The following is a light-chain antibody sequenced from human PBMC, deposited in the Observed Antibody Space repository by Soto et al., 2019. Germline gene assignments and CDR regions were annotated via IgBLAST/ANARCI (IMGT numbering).Light chain of an antibody. CDR1: QNIRHY. CDR2: DVS. CDR3: QQYNSYTT. Sequence: DIQMTQSPSTLSASVGDRVTITCRASQNIRHYLAWYQQKPGEAPKLLIYDVSTLESGVPSRFGGSGSGTEFSLPITSLQPDAFATYYCQQYNSYTTFGPGTKVHIK. J-gene: IGKJ3*01. V-gene: IGKV1-5*01.